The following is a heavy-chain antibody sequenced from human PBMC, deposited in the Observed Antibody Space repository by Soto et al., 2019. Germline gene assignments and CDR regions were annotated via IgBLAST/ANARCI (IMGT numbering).Heavy chain of an antibody. CDR2: ISSSGSTI. CDR3: ARVSPEIVGATVAFDI. V-gene: IGHV3-48*03. D-gene: IGHD1-26*01. J-gene: IGHJ3*02. CDR1: GFPFSSYE. Sequence: PGGSLRLSCAASGFPFSSYEMNWVRQAPGRGLEWVSYISSSGSTIYYADSVKGRFTISRDNAKNSLYLQMNSLGAEDTAVYYCARVSPEIVGATVAFDIWGQGTMVTVSS.